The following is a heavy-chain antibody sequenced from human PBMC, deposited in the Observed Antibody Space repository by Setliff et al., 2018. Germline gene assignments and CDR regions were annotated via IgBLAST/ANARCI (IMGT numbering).Heavy chain of an antibody. V-gene: IGHV4-38-2*01. D-gene: IGHD3-10*01. CDR3: ARXXXXGAMGY. J-gene: IGHJ4*02. CDR1: GYSISSGDY. Sequence: SETLSLTCAVSGYSISSGDYWGWIRQPPGKGLEWIGRIYHSGSTYYNPSLKSRVTISVDTSKNQFSLQLSSVTAADQAVYYCARXXXXGAMGYWGQGTXVTVXS. CDR2: IYHSGST.